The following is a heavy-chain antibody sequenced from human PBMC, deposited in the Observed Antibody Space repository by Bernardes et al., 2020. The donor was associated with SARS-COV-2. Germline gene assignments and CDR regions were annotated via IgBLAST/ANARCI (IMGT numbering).Heavy chain of an antibody. Sequence: ASVKVSCKASGYTFTSYTLNWVRQAPGQGLEWMGWIYTNTGNPAYAQGFTGRFVFSLDISDNTAYLQISSLKAEDTAVYYCARPNGWHNANYGMDVWGQGTTVTVSS. D-gene: IGHD2-8*01. CDR1: GYTFTSYT. J-gene: IGHJ6*02. V-gene: IGHV7-4-1*02. CDR2: IYTNTGNP. CDR3: ARPNGWHNANYGMDV.